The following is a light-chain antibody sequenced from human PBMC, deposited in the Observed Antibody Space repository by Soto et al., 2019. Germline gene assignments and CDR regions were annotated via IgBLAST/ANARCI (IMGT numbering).Light chain of an antibody. CDR1: SSDVGGFNY. V-gene: IGLV2-14*03. J-gene: IGLJ1*01. CDR3: NSWTSTSTYV. CDR2: DVF. Sequence: QSVLTQDASVSGSPGQSITISCTGTSSDVGGFNYVSWYQQHPGKAPKLMIYDVFTRPSGVSNRFSGSKSGNTASLTISALQAEDVADYYCNSWTSTSTYVFGSGNNVTVL.